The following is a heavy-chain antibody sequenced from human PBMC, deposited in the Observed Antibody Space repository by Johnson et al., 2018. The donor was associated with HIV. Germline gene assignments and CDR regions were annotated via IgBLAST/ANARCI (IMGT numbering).Heavy chain of an antibody. CDR2: ISSSGSII. J-gene: IGHJ3*02. CDR3: ARDGTFGYGDYVGRAFDI. Sequence: VQLVESGGGVVQPGRSLRLSCAASGFTFSSYGMHWVRQAPGKGLEWLSHISSSGSIIYYADSVKGRFTISRDNAKNSLFLQMNSLRTEDTAVYYCARDGTFGYGDYVGRAFDIWGQGTMVTVSS. D-gene: IGHD4-17*01. V-gene: IGHV3-48*04. CDR1: GFTFSSYG.